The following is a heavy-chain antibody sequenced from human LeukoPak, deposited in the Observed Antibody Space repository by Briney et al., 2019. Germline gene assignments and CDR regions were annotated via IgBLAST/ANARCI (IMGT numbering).Heavy chain of an antibody. CDR2: ISYDGGNK. CDR3: ATDGLGAFTDFDY. J-gene: IGHJ4*02. Sequence: GGSLRLSSVHSLGTFSVNGTPSVRQALGKGLEWVAVISYDGGNKYYADSVKGRFTISRDNSRNTLYLQMNSLRPEDTAVYYCATDGLGAFTDFDYWGQGTLVTVSS. V-gene: IGHV3-30*03. CDR1: GTFSVNG. D-gene: IGHD1-26*01.